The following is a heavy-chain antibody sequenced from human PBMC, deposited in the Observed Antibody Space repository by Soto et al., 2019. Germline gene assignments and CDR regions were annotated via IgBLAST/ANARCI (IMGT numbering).Heavy chain of an antibody. CDR3: VRERKYQLLSWYWFDP. V-gene: IGHV6-1*01. Sequence: PSQTLSLTCAISGDSVSSNTAAWNWIRQSPSRGLEWLGRTYYKSKWYNDYAVSVKSRMTINPDTSKNQFSLQLNSVTPDDTAVYYCVRERKYQLLSWYWFDPWGRGTVVTVSS. CDR2: TYYKSKWYN. D-gene: IGHD2-2*01. CDR1: GDSVSSNTAA. J-gene: IGHJ5*02.